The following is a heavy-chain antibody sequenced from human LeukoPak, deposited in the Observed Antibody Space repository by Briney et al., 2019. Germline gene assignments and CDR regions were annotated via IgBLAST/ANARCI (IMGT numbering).Heavy chain of an antibody. J-gene: IGHJ4*02. D-gene: IGHD3-3*01. CDR1: GFTFSGSA. V-gene: IGHV3-23*01. CDR2: ISGSGGST. Sequence: PGGSLRLSCATSGFTFSGSAIHWVRQAPGKGLEWVSAISGSGGSTYYADSVKGRFTISRDNSKNTLYLQMNSLRAEDTAVYYCAEGYDFWSGYYGYFDYWGQGTLVTVSS. CDR3: AEGYDFWSGYYGYFDY.